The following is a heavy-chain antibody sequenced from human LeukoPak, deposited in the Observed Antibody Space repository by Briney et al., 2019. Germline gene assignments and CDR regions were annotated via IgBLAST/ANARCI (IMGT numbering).Heavy chain of an antibody. CDR1: GFTFSSYA. CDR3: TLTTFGVVYYFDY. J-gene: IGHJ4*02. V-gene: IGHV3-30*04. CDR2: ISYDGINQ. D-gene: IGHD1/OR15-1a*01. Sequence: GRSLRLSCATSGFTFSSYAMHWVRQAPGKGLEWVALISYDGINQYYADSVRGRFIISRDNSKNTLYLQLNSLRLEDTAVYYCTLTTFGVVYYFDYWGQGTLVTVSS.